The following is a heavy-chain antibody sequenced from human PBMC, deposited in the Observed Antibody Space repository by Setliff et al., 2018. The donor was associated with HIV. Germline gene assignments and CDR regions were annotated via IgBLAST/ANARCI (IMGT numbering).Heavy chain of an antibody. CDR2: IYYSGST. J-gene: IGHJ6*03. V-gene: IGHV4-39*01. Sequence: PSETLSLTCTVSAGSIRSSTYYWAWIRQPPGKGLEWIGTIYYSGSTYYNPSLKSRATISVDTSKNQFSLELSSVTTSDTAVYYCATSVEVPWNYYMDVWGKGTTVTVSS. D-gene: IGHD2-2*01. CDR3: ATSVEVPWNYYMDV. CDR1: AGSIRSSTYY.